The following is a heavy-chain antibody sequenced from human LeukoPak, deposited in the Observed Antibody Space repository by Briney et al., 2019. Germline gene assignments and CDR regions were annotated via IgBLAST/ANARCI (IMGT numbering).Heavy chain of an antibody. CDR2: IYSGGST. CDR1: GFTVSSTY. Sequence: PGGSLRLSCAASGFTVSSTYMSWVRQAPGKGLEWVSVIYSGGSTFHADSLKGRFTISRDNSKNTLYLQMNSLRVEDTALYYCARGDGSYYFVYWGQGTLVTVSS. V-gene: IGHV3-53*01. J-gene: IGHJ4*02. CDR3: ARGDGSYYFVY. D-gene: IGHD3-10*01.